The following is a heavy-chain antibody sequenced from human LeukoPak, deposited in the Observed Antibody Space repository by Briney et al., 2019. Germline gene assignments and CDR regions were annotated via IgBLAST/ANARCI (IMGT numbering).Heavy chain of an antibody. Sequence: SDTLSLTCAVSGYSISSSNWWGWIRQPPGKGLEWIGYIYYSGSIYYNPSLKSRVTMSVDTSKNQFSLKPSSVTAVDTAVYYCARTMSSSHTVYGMDVWGQGTTVTVSS. CDR3: ARTMSSSHTVYGMDV. CDR1: GYSISSSNW. V-gene: IGHV4-28*05. CDR2: IYYSGSI. D-gene: IGHD2-2*02. J-gene: IGHJ6*02.